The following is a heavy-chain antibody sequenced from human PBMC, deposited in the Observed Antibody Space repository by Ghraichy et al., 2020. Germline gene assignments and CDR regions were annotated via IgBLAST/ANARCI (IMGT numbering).Heavy chain of an antibody. J-gene: IGHJ4*02. D-gene: IGHD6-19*01. CDR3: ARGGLDPFDY. V-gene: IGHV3-66*01. CDR2: IYSGGST. CDR1: GFTVSSNY. Sequence: GGSLRLSCAASGFTVSSNYMNWVRQAPGKGLEWVSVIYSGGSTYYADSVMGRFTISRDNSKNTLYLQMRSLRAEDTAVYYCARGGLDPFDYWGQGTQVTVSS.